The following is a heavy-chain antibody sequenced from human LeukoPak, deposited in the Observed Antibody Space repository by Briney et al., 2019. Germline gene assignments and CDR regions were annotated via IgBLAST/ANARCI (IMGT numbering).Heavy chain of an antibody. V-gene: IGHV4-59*01. J-gene: IGHJ6*03. CDR2: IYYSGTT. Sequence: SETLSLTCTVSGGSISSYYWSWIRQPPGKGLEWIGFIYYSGTTNYNPSLKSRVTISVDTSKNQFSLKLSSVTAADTAVYYCARSTNYYYYYMDVWGKGTRSPPP. CDR3: ARSTNYYYYYMDV. CDR1: GGSISSYY.